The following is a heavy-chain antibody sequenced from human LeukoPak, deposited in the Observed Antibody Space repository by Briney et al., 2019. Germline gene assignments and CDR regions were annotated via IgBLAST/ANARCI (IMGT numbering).Heavy chain of an antibody. Sequence: GGSLRLSCAASGLTFSSYAISWVRQAPGKGLEWVSAVSGSGGSTYYADSVKGRFTISRDNSKNTLYLQMNSLRAEDTAVYYCANLDYGDYSSDYWGQGTLVTVSS. V-gene: IGHV3-23*01. CDR3: ANLDYGDYSSDY. CDR1: GLTFSSYA. CDR2: VSGSGGST. J-gene: IGHJ4*02. D-gene: IGHD4-17*01.